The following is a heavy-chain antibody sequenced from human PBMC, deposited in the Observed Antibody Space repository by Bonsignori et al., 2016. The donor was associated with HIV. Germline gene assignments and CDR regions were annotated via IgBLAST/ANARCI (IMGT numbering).Heavy chain of an antibody. CDR1: GFSFSSYS. CDR2: ISASSSFI. D-gene: IGHD3-22*01. CDR3: ARDSSGYYQLRGFDP. Sequence: EVQLVQSGGGLVKPGGSLRLSCAASGFSFSSYSMHWVRQAPGGGLEWVSSISASSSFINYADSLKGRFTISRDNAKNSLYLQMNSLRAEDTAIYYCARDSSGYYQLRGFDP. J-gene: IGHJ5*02. V-gene: IGHV3-21*02.